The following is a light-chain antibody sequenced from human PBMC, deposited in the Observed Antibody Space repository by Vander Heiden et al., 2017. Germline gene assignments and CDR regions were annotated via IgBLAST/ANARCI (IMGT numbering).Light chain of an antibody. V-gene: IGLV1-44*01. CDR3: TAWDDSLSGPV. Sequence: QSVLTQPPSASGTPGRRVTVSCSGSTSNIGRNTVNWYQQLPGVAPKLLIYSNNQRPSGVPDRFSGSKSGTSASLAISGRQSEDEADYYCTAWDDSLSGPVFGGGTKVTVL. CDR1: TSNIGRNT. CDR2: SNN. J-gene: IGLJ3*02.